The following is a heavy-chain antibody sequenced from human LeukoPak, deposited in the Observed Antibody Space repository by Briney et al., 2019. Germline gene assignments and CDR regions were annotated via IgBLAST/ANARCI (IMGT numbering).Heavy chain of an antibody. V-gene: IGHV4-59*01. J-gene: IGHJ6*02. CDR1: DGSISSYH. CDR2: SHYSGST. Sequence: SETLSLSCTVSDGSISSYHWSWIRQPPGKVMEYIGESHYSGSTKYNPSLQSRVTISVDTSRNQFSLKLSSVTAADTAVYYCAGESRHYYGMDVWGQGTTVTVSS. CDR3: AGESRHYYGMDV.